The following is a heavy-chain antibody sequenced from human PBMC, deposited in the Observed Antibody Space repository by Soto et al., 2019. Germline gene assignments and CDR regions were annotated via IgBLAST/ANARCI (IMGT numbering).Heavy chain of an antibody. CDR1: GFAFSSYS. D-gene: IGHD4-4*01. CDR2: ISPSSDT. J-gene: IGHJ4*02. CDR3: ARGADYSNSNFDY. V-gene: IGHV3-21*01. Sequence: GGSLRLSSGGSGFAFSSYSVNWVRQAPGKGLEWVSSISPSSDTYYADSVKGRLAISRDNAKNSLYLQMTSLRVEDTAVYYCARGADYSNSNFDYWGQGT.